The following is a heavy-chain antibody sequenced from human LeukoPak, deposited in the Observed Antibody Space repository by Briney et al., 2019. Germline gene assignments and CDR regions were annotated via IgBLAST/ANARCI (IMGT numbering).Heavy chain of an antibody. CDR3: ARVRGRQWLVQGMGYFDY. J-gene: IGHJ4*02. CDR1: GFTFDDYG. D-gene: IGHD6-19*01. Sequence: PGGSLRLSCAASGFTFDDYGMSWVRQAPGKGLEWVSGINWNGGSTGYADSVKGRFTISRDNAKNSLYLQMNSLRAEDTALYYCARVRGRQWLVQGMGYFDYWGQGTLVTVSS. CDR2: INWNGGST. V-gene: IGHV3-20*04.